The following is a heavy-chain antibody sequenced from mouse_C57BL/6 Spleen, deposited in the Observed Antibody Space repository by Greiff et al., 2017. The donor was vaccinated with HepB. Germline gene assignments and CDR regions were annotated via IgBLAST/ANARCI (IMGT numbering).Heavy chain of an antibody. CDR1: GYTFTSYW. Sequence: VQLQQSGAELAKPGASVKLSCKASGYTFTSYWMHWVKQRPGQGLEWIGYINPSSGYTKYSQKFKDKATLTADKSSSTAYMQLSSLTYEDSAVYYCARETAQATSWFAYWGQGTLVTVSA. CDR2: INPSSGYT. V-gene: IGHV1-7*01. CDR3: ARETAQATSWFAY. J-gene: IGHJ3*01. D-gene: IGHD3-2*02.